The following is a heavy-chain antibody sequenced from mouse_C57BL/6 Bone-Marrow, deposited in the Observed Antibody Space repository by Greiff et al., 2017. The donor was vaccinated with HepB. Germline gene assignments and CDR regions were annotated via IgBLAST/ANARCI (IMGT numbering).Heavy chain of an antibody. D-gene: IGHD2-3*01. V-gene: IGHV1-50*01. CDR3: ARFDGYYVFY. CDR2: IDPSDSYT. J-gene: IGHJ2*01. CDR1: GYTFTSYW. Sequence: VQLQQPGAELVKPGASVKLSCKASGYTFTSYWMQWVKQRPGQGLEWIGEIDPSDSYTNYNQKFKGKATLTVDTSSSTAYMQLSSLTSEDSAVYYCARFDGYYVFYWGQGTTLTVSS.